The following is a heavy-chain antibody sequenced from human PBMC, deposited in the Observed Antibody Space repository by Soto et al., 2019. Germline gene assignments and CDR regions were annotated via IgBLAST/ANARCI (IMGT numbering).Heavy chain of an antibody. CDR1: GGTFSSYS. V-gene: IGHV1-69*13. CDR3: ARANLNYYDSSGYYNFPFDY. Sequence: GASVKVSCKASGGTFSSYSISWVLQAPGEGLEWMGGIIPIFGTANYAQKFQGRVTITADESTSTAYMELSSLRSEDTAVYYCARANLNYYDSSGYYNFPFDYWGQGTLVTVSS. CDR2: IIPIFGTA. D-gene: IGHD3-22*01. J-gene: IGHJ4*02.